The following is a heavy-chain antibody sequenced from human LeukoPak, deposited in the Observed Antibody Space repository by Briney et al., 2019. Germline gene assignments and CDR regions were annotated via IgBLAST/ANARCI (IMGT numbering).Heavy chain of an antibody. Sequence: GGSLRLSCTASGFTFGDYAMSWVRQAPGKGLEWVGFIRSKAYGGTTEYAASVKGRFTTSRDHSKSIAYLQMNSLKTEDTAVYYCTRDDSSGSSLWGQGTMVTVSS. D-gene: IGHD3-22*01. J-gene: IGHJ3*01. V-gene: IGHV3-49*04. CDR3: TRDDSSGSSL. CDR2: IRSKAYGGTT. CDR1: GFTFGDYA.